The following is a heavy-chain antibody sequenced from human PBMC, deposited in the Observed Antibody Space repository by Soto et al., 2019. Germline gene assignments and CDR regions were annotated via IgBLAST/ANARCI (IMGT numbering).Heavy chain of an antibody. CDR3: ARISSVDPYGYVNGGLDV. CDR1: GGSIRSYY. V-gene: IGHV4-59*01. CDR2: FYHSGNS. D-gene: IGHD5-18*01. J-gene: IGHJ6*02. Sequence: SETLSLTCSVSGGSIRSYYWSWIRQSPEKGLEWIGYFYHSGNSNYNPSLKSRVTISVDTSKNQLSLSLRSVTAADTAVYFCARISSVDPYGYVNGGLDVWGQGTAVTVSS.